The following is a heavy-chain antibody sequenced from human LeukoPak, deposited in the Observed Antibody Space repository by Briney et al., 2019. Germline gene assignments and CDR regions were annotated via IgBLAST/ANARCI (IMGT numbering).Heavy chain of an antibody. CDR1: GYTFTSYY. CDR2: INPSGGST. D-gene: IGHD2-15*01. CDR3: AREIGRATAGFDP. J-gene: IGHJ5*02. V-gene: IGHV1-46*01. Sequence: ASVKVSCKASGYTFTSYYKHWVRQAPGQGLEWMGIINPSGGSTSYAQKFQGRVTMTRDTSTSTVYMELSSLRSEDTAVYYCAREIGRATAGFDPWGQGTLVTVSS.